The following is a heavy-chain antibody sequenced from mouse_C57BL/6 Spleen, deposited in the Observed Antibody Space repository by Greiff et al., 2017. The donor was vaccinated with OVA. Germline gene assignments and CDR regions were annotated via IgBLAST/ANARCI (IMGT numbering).Heavy chain of an antibody. D-gene: IGHD1-1*01. Sequence: QVQLQQSGAELVKPGASVKMSCKASGYTFTSYWITWVKQRPGQGLEWIGDIYPGSGSTNYNEKFKSKATLTVDTSSSTAYMQLSSLTSEDSAVYYCARDYYAKGYFDVWGTGTTVTVSS. CDR2: IYPGSGST. V-gene: IGHV1-55*01. CDR3: ARDYYAKGYFDV. J-gene: IGHJ1*03. CDR1: GYTFTSYW.